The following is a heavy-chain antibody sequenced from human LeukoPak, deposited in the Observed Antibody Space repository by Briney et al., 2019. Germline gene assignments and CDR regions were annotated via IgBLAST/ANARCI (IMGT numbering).Heavy chain of an antibody. D-gene: IGHD6-19*01. V-gene: IGHV6-1*01. CDR3: ARSYGSGRSFDY. CDR1: GDSVSSNTAA. J-gene: IGHJ4*02. Sequence: SQTLSLTCAISGDSVSSNTAAWNWIRQSPSRGLEWLGRIYYRSKWYNDYAVSVKSRITIDPDAAKSQFSLQLISVTPEDTAVYYCARSYGSGRSFDYWGQGTLVTVSS. CDR2: IYYRSKWYN.